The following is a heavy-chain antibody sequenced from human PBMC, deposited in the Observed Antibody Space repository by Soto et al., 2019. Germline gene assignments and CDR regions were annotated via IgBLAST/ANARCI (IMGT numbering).Heavy chain of an antibody. CDR1: GFTFSSYA. CDR2: ISYDGSNK. J-gene: IGHJ4*02. Sequence: GGSLRLSCAASGFTFSSYAMHWVRQAPGKGLEWVAVISYDGSNKYYADSVKGRFTISRDNSKNTLYLQMNSLRAEDTAVYYCASYDFWSGYPPNPFDYWGQGTLVTVSS. V-gene: IGHV3-30-3*01. CDR3: ASYDFWSGYPPNPFDY. D-gene: IGHD3-3*01.